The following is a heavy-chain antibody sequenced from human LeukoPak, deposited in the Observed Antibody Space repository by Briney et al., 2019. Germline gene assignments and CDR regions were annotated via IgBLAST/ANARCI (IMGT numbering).Heavy chain of an antibody. CDR3: ARLEQYSSSWYQRPQLGWFDP. V-gene: IGHV4-59*08. J-gene: IGHJ5*02. D-gene: IGHD6-13*01. CDR2: IYYSGST. Sequence: SVTLSLTCTVSGGSISSYYWSWIRQPPGKGLEWIGYIYYSGSTNYNPSLKSRVTTSVDTSKNQFSLKLSSVTAADTAVYYCARLEQYSSSWYQRPQLGWFDPWGQGTLVTVSS. CDR1: GGSISSYY.